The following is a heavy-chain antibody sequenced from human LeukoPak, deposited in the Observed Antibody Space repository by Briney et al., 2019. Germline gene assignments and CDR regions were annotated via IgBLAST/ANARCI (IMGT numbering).Heavy chain of an antibody. Sequence: GGSLRLSCAASGFTFSSYGMHWVRQAPGKGLEWVSAISGSGGSTYYADSVKGRFTISRDNSKNTLYLQMNSLRAEDTAVYYCARGDYGDYAHNWFDPWGQGTLVTVSS. J-gene: IGHJ5*02. CDR3: ARGDYGDYAHNWFDP. D-gene: IGHD4-17*01. CDR1: GFTFSSYG. CDR2: ISGSGGST. V-gene: IGHV3-23*01.